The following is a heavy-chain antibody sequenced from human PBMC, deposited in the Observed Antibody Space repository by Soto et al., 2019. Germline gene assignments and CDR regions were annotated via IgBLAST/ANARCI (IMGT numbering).Heavy chain of an antibody. CDR1: GYDYTTYG. CDR3: ARRRYGDY. V-gene: IGHV1-18*01. CDR2: ISAHNGNT. D-gene: IGHD1-1*01. J-gene: IGHJ4*02. Sequence: QVHLVQSGAEVKKSGASVKVSCKGSGYDYTTYGITWVRHAPGQGLEWMAWISAHNGNTDYAQKLQGRVTVTRDSSTRTAYMELRSLRSDDTAVYYCARRRYGDYWGQGALVTVSS.